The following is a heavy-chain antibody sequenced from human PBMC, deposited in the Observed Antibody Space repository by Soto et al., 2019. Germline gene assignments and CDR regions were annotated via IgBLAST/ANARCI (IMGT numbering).Heavy chain of an antibody. J-gene: IGHJ3*02. V-gene: IGHV4-59*01. D-gene: IGHD3-3*01. Sequence: QVQLQESGPGLVEPSETLSLTCTVSGGSISSYYWSWIRQPPGKGLEWIGYIYYSGSTNYNPSLNXXVTISVDTSKNQSSLKLSSVTDAHTAVYYCARDGLRDAFAIWGQGTMVSVSS. CDR3: ARDGLRDAFAI. CDR1: GGSISSYY. CDR2: IYYSGST.